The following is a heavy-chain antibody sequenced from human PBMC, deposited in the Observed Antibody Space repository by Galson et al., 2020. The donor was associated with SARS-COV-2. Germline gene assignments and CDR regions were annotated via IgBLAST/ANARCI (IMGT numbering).Heavy chain of an antibody. D-gene: IGHD2-2*01. CDR2: IDWDGDK. J-gene: IGHJ6*03. CDR1: GFSLTTSGMC. CDR3: ARLTRSTQGTYYYYMDV. V-gene: IGHV2-70*11. Sequence: SGPTLVKPTQTLTLTCTFSGFSLTTSGMCVSWIRQPPGKALEWLARIDWDGDKHYRTSLKTRLTISKDTSKNQVVLTMTNMDPVDTATYYCARLTRSTQGTYYYYMDVWGKGTTVTVSS.